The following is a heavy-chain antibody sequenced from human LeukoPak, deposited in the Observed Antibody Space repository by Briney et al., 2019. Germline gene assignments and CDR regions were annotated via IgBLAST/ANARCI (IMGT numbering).Heavy chain of an antibody. CDR1: GFTFNSYG. Sequence: VQPGRSLRLSCAASGFTFNSYGIHWVRQAPGKGLESVAVIWYDRNYKYYADSVKGRFTISRDSSKNTMYLQMNSLRAEDAAVYYCAREHTTVASLLDYWGQGTLVTVS. J-gene: IGHJ4*02. V-gene: IGHV3-33*01. CDR2: IWYDRNYK. CDR3: AREHTTVASLLDY. D-gene: IGHD4-23*01.